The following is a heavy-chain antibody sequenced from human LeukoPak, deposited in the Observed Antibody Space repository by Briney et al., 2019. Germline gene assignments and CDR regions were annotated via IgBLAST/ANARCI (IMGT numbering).Heavy chain of an antibody. CDR1: GFTLSTCA. D-gene: IGHD3-16*01. CDR2: ITETGGGT. J-gene: IGHJ1*01. V-gene: IGHV3-23*01. Sequence: PGGSLRLSCAASGFTLSTCAMTWVRQAPGKGLEWVSSITETGGGTYYADSVKGRFTISRDNSKNTVYLQMDTLRDEDTSVYYCAKDRITGDSVWGQGSLVTVPS. CDR3: AKDRITGDSV.